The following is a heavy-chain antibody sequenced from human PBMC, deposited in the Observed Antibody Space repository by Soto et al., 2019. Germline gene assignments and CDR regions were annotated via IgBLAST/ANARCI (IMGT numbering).Heavy chain of an antibody. V-gene: IGHV1-69*12. CDR2: TIPMFGTT. CDR1: GGTFNSYA. Sequence: QVQLVQSGAEVKKPESSVRVSCKASGGTFNSYAITWVRQAPGQGLEWMGGTIPMFGTTNYAEKFQGRVTITAYESTKTAYMELGSLRSEDMAVYYCTRCGIRYHSIGYYLGIDGMDVWGQGTTVIVSS. D-gene: IGHD3-22*01. CDR3: TRCGIRYHSIGYYLGIDGMDV. J-gene: IGHJ6*02.